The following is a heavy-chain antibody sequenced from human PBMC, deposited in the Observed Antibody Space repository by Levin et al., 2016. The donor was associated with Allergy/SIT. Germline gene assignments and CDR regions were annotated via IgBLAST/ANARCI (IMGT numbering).Heavy chain of an antibody. CDR2: INHSGST. D-gene: IGHD4-17*01. V-gene: IGHV4-34*01. CDR1: GGSFSGYY. Sequence: GSLRLSCAVYGGSFSGYYWSWIRQPPGKGLEWIGEINHSGSTNYNPSLKSRVTISVDTSKNQFSLKLSSVTAADTAVYYCARSDYGDYSADYWGQGTLVTVSS. CDR3: ARSDYGDYSADY. J-gene: IGHJ4*02.